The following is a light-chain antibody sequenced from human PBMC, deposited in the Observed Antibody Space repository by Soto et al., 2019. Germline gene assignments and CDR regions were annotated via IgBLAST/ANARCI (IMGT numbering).Light chain of an antibody. J-gene: IGKJ5*01. V-gene: IGKV3-20*01. CDR2: GAS. Sequence: EIVLAQSPGTLSLSRGERATLSCRASQSVRSNYLAWYQQKPGQAPRLLIYGASSRATGIPDRFSGSGSGTDFTLTISRLEPEDFAVDYCQQYGSSPPIIFGQGTRLESK. CDR1: QSVRSNY. CDR3: QQYGSSPPII.